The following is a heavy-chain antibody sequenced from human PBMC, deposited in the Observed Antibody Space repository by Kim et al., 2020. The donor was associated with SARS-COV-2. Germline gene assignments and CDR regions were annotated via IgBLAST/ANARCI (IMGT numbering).Heavy chain of an antibody. D-gene: IGHD3-16*01. CDR3: ARPRRAFGGVFLSPFDY. J-gene: IGHJ4*02. CDR2: ISYDGSNK. V-gene: IGHV3-30*04. CDR1: GFTFSSYA. Sequence: GGSLRLSCAASGFTFSSYAMHWVRQAPGKGLEWVAVISYDGSNKYYADSVKGRFTISRDNSKNTLYLQMNSLRAEDTAVYYCARPRRAFGGVFLSPFDYWSQGTLVTVSS.